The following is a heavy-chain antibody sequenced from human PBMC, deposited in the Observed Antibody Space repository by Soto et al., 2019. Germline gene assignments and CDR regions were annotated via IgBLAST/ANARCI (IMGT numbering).Heavy chain of an antibody. D-gene: IGHD3-3*02. V-gene: IGHV1-18*01. CDR2: VSTYNENT. CDR3: ARYEGFSRGYPWSGMEV. J-gene: IGHJ6*02. Sequence: SVKVSCKASGYTFTTYGFSWVRQAPGQGLEWMGWVSTYNENTNYAQKFKGRVTMTTDTSTSTAYMEMRNLRSNDTAVYFCARYEGFSRGYPWSGMEVWG. CDR1: GYTFTTYG.